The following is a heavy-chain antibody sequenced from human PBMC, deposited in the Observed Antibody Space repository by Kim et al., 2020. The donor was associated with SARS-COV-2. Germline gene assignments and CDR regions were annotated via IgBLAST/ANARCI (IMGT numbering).Heavy chain of an antibody. J-gene: IGHJ5*02. D-gene: IGHD4-17*01. CDR1: GFTFSSYG. Sequence: GGSLRLSCAASGFTFSSYGMHWVRQAPGKGLEWVAVIWYDGSNKYYADSVKGRFTISRDNSKNTLYLQMNSLRAEDTAVYYCAKDGYMTTVTNWFDPWGQGTLVTVSS. V-gene: IGHV3-33*06. CDR2: IWYDGSNK. CDR3: AKDGYMTTVTNWFDP.